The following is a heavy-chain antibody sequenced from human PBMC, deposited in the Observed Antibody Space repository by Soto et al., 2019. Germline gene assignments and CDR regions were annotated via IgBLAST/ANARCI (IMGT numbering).Heavy chain of an antibody. CDR3: ARGALYSYGSYFDC. CDR2: ISYSGSTI. J-gene: IGHJ4*02. V-gene: IGHV3-48*03. CDR1: GFTFSNYE. Sequence: QPGGSLRLSCAASGFTFSNYEMNWVRQAPGKGLEWVSYISYSGSTIYYADSVKGRFTISRDNSKNTLYLQMNSLRAEDTAVYFCARGALYSYGSYFDCWGQGTLVTVSS. D-gene: IGHD5-18*01.